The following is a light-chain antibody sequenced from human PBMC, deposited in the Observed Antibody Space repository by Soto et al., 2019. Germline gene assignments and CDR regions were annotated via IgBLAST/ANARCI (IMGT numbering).Light chain of an antibody. Sequence: QSALTQPASVSGSPGQSITISCTGTSSDVGGYNYVSWYQQHPGKAPKLMIYAVTDRPSGVSNRFSGSKSGSTASLTISGLQAEDEADYYCSSYTSSSTVVFGGGA. CDR3: SSYTSSSTVV. J-gene: IGLJ2*01. CDR2: AVT. V-gene: IGLV2-14*01. CDR1: SSDVGGYNY.